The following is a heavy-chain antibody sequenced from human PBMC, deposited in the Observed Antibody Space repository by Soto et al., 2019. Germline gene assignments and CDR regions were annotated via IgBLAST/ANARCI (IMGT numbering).Heavy chain of an antibody. CDR1: GYSFTNYW. J-gene: IGHJ6*02. V-gene: IGHV5-51*01. CDR2: TFPGNSET. CDR3: ARSRYYDTTGYYPFYSYYYGMDV. D-gene: IGHD3-22*01. Sequence: GESLKISCKGSGYSFTNYWIGWVRQMSGKGLELMGITFPGNSETRYSPSFQGHVTIPADKSISTAYLQWSSLKASDTALYYCARSRYYDTTGYYPFYSYYYGMDVWGQGTTVTVSS.